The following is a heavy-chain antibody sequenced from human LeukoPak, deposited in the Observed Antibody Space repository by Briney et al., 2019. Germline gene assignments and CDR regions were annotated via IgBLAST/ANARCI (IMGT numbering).Heavy chain of an antibody. CDR1: GDSVSSTDAA. CDR3: ARSTGWLNGH. CDR2: TYYRSKWYS. D-gene: IGHD2-8*02. Sequence: SQTLSLTCAISGDSVSSTDAAWNWIRQSPSRGLEWLGRTYYRSKWYSDYAVSVKGRITINPDTSKNQFSLPLNSVTPEDSAVYYCARSTGWLNGHWGQGTLVTVSS. V-gene: IGHV6-1*01. J-gene: IGHJ4*02.